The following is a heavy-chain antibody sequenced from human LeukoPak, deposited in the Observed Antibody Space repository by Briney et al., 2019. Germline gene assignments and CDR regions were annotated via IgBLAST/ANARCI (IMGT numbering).Heavy chain of an antibody. J-gene: IGHJ5*02. Sequence: SETLSLTCTVSGGSISSGGYYWSWIRQPAGKGLEWIGRIYTSGSTNYNPSLKSRVTMSVDTSKNQFSLKLSPVTAADTAVYYCARDPYSNYGSGFDPWGQGTLVTVSS. CDR2: IYTSGST. D-gene: IGHD4-11*01. CDR3: ARDPYSNYGSGFDP. CDR1: GGSISSGGYY. V-gene: IGHV4-61*02.